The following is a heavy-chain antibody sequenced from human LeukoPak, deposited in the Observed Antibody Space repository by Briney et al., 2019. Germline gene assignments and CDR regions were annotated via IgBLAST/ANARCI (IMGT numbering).Heavy chain of an antibody. CDR2: ISSSSSYI. J-gene: IGHJ4*02. CDR1: GFTFSSYS. Sequence: PGGSLRLSCAASGFTFSSYSMNWVRQAPGKGLEWISSISSSSSYIYYADSVKGRFTISRDNSKNTLYLQMNSLRAEETAVYYCAKFLPTHIVVANYYFDYWGQGTLVTVSS. CDR3: AKFLPTHIVVANYYFDY. D-gene: IGHD2-21*01. V-gene: IGHV3-21*04.